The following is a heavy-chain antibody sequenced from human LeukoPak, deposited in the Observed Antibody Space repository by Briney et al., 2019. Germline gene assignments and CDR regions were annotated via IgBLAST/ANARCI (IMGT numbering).Heavy chain of an antibody. J-gene: IGHJ5*02. CDR2: ISASGGST. CDR3: AHPTEYSSSWYGNWFDP. CDR1: GFTFSSYG. V-gene: IGHV3-23*01. D-gene: IGHD6-13*01. Sequence: GGSLRLSCAASGFTFSSYGMHWVRQAPGKGLEWVSAISASGGSTYHADSVKGRFTISRDNSKNTLYLQMNSLRAEDTAVYYCAHPTEYSSSWYGNWFDPWGQGTLVTVSS.